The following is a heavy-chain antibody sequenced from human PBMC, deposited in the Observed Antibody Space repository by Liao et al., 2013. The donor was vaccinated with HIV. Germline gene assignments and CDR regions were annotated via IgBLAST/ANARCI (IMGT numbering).Heavy chain of an antibody. CDR3: ARKGYSYVIPYWYFDL. V-gene: IGHV4-4*07. Sequence: QVQLQESGPGLVKPSETLPLTCTVSGGSISSFQWNWIRQPAGKGLEWIGRIYTSGSTNYNPSLKSRVTMSVDTSKNQFSLKLTSVTAADTAVYYCARKGYSYVIPYWYFDLWGRGTWSLSPQ. J-gene: IGHJ2*01. D-gene: IGHD5-18*01. CDR1: GGSISSFQ. CDR2: IYTSGST.